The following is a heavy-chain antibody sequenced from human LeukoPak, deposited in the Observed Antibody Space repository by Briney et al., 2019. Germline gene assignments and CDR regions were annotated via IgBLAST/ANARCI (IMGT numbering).Heavy chain of an antibody. Sequence: GESLKISCKGSGYSFTSYWIGWVRQMPGKGLEWMGIIYPGDSDTRYSPSFQGQVTISADKSISTAYLLWSSLKASDTAMYYCARQEYSSSGSDAFDIWGQGTMVTVSS. V-gene: IGHV5-51*01. CDR2: IYPGDSDT. D-gene: IGHD6-6*01. CDR1: GYSFTSYW. J-gene: IGHJ3*02. CDR3: ARQEYSSSGSDAFDI.